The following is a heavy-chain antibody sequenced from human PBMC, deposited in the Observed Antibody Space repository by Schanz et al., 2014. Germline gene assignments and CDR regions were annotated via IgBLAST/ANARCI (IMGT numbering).Heavy chain of an antibody. J-gene: IGHJ4*02. Sequence: QVQLVQSGAEVKKPGSSMKVSCKASGGTFNSYTINWVRQAPGQGLEWMGRIIPILGIANYAQKFQGRVTITADRSTSTVYMELNSLRSEDTAVYYCARTIAYGGSSGYFDYWGQGTLXTVSS. V-gene: IGHV1-69*02. CDR2: IIPILGIA. D-gene: IGHD4-17*01. CDR3: ARTIAYGGSSGYFDY. CDR1: GGTFNSYT.